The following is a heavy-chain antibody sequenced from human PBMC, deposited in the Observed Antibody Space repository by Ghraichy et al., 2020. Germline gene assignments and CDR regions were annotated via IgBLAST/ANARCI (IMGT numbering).Heavy chain of an antibody. V-gene: IGHV3-7*01. J-gene: IGHJ4*02. CDR3: AREVLMVYAIQVGPDYYFDY. CDR2: IKQDGSEK. CDR1: GFTFSSYW. D-gene: IGHD2-8*01. Sequence: GGSLRLSCAASGFTFSSYWMSWVRQAPGKGLEWVANIKQDGSEKYYVDSVKGRFTISRDNAKNSLYLQMNSLRAEDTAVYYCAREVLMVYAIQVGPDYYFDYWGQGTLVTVSS.